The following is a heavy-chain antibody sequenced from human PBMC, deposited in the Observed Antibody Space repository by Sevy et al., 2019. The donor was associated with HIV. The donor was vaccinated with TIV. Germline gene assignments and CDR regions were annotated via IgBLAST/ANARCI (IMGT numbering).Heavy chain of an antibody. Sequence: GSSLRLSCAASGFKFDDYAMHWVRQAPGKGLEWVSGISWNSDNVVYADSVKGRFTVSRDNAKNSLYLQMNSLRVEDMALYYCAKDYYSSSWYSIDSWGQGTLVTVSS. CDR2: ISWNSDNV. CDR3: AKDYYSSSWYSIDS. CDR1: GFKFDDYA. D-gene: IGHD6-13*01. J-gene: IGHJ4*02. V-gene: IGHV3-9*03.